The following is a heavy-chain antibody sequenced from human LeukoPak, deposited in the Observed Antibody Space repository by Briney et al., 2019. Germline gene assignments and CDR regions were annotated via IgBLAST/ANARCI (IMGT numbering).Heavy chain of an antibody. J-gene: IGHJ4*02. CDR1: GFTFDDYA. Sequence: GGSLRLSCAVSGFTFDDYAMHWVRQVPGKGLEWVSGINWNSDSIGYADSVKGRFTISRDNAKNSLYLQMNSLRAEDTAVYRCARGGYTTSYFWVYWGQGTLVTVSS. CDR3: ARGGYTTSYFWVY. CDR2: INWNSDSI. D-gene: IGHD3-16*01. V-gene: IGHV3-9*01.